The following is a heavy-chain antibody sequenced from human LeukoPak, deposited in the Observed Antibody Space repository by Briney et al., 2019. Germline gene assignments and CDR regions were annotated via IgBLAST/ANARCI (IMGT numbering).Heavy chain of an antibody. CDR3: AIESMMGGALQD. Sequence: GGSLRLSCAASGFTFDRYWMHWVRQTPGKRLVWVSRINQDGRYITYADSVQGRFTISRDTAKNTLFLQMNSLRAEDTAVYYCAIESMMGGALQDWGQGALVTVSS. CDR1: GFTFDRYW. V-gene: IGHV3-74*01. CDR2: INQDGRYI. D-gene: IGHD3-16*01. J-gene: IGHJ4*02.